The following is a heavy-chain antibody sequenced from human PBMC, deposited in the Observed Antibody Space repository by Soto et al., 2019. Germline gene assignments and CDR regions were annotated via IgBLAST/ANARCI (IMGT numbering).Heavy chain of an antibody. CDR1: GGSISNYY. V-gene: IGHV4-4*07. CDR2: IYSSGTT. CDR3: ARQTTFSSSWYDY. D-gene: IGHD6-13*01. J-gene: IGHJ4*02. Sequence: PSETLSLTXTVSGGSISNYYWTWIRQPAGKGLEWIGRIYSSGTTNYNSSLKSRLTMSVDTSKNQFSLKLTSVTAADTAVYYCARQTTFSSSWYDYWGQGSLVTVAS.